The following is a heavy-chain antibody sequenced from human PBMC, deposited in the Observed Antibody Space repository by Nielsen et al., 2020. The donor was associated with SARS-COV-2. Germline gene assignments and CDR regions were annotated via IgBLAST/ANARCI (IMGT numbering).Heavy chain of an antibody. CDR1: GFSFMTYN. Sequence: GESLKISCTASGFSFMTYNMHWVRQAPGKGLEWVAAILHYGGNVYHADSVKGRFTISRDNSRNTLYLQMNTLRPEDTAVYSCARDACGDLIYGMDVWGRGTTVTVSS. CDR3: ARDACGDLIYGMDV. J-gene: IGHJ6*02. D-gene: IGHD3-10*01. CDR2: ILHYGGNV. V-gene: IGHV3-30*04.